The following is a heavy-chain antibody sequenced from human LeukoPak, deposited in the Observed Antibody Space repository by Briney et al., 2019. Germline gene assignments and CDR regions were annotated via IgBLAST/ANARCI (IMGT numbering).Heavy chain of an antibody. Sequence: PSETLSLTCTVSGGSISSSSYYWGWIRQPPGKGLEWIGSIYYSGSTYYNPSLKSRVTISVDTSKNQFSLKLSSVTAADTAVYYCASPDPLLRYFDWFAYFDYWGQGTLITVSS. CDR1: GGSISSSSYY. CDR3: ASPDPLLRYFDWFAYFDY. CDR2: IYYSGST. D-gene: IGHD3-9*01. V-gene: IGHV4-39*01. J-gene: IGHJ4*02.